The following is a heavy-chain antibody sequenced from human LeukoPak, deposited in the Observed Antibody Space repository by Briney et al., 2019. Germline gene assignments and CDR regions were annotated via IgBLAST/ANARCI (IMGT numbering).Heavy chain of an antibody. Sequence: SVKVSCKASGGTFSSYAISWVRQAPGQGLEWMGGIIPIFGTANYAQKFQGRVTITADKSTSTAYMELSSLRSEDTAVYYCARYYGSGYLYYMDVWGKGTTVTVSS. CDR3: ARYYGSGYLYYMDV. V-gene: IGHV1-69*06. CDR2: IIPIFGTA. D-gene: IGHD3-10*01. J-gene: IGHJ6*03. CDR1: GGTFSSYA.